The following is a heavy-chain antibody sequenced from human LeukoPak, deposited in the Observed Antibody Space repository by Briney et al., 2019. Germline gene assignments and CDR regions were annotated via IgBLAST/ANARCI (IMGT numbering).Heavy chain of an antibody. CDR1: GYTFTGYY. CDR3: ARDRENYYDSSGSPWFDP. V-gene: IGHV1-2*02. CDR2: INPNSGGT. J-gene: IGHJ5*02. Sequence: ASVKVSCKASGYTFTGYYMHWVRQAPGQGLEWMGWINPNSGGTNYAQKFQGRVTMTRDTSISTAYMELSRLRSDDTAVYYCARDRENYYDSSGSPWFDPWGQGTLVTVSS. D-gene: IGHD3-22*01.